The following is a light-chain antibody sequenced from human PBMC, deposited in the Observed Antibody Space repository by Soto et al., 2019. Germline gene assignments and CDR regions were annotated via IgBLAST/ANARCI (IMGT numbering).Light chain of an antibody. Sequence: QTVLTQPPSASGTPGQRLTISSSGSSSNIGSKYVYWYQQLPGTAPKLLIYNIDQRPSGVPDRFSGSKSGTSASLAISGVRSEDEADYYCAAWDDRLSAVAFGGGTKLTVL. CDR1: SSNIGSKY. J-gene: IGLJ2*01. CDR3: AAWDDRLSAVA. CDR2: NID. V-gene: IGLV1-47*01.